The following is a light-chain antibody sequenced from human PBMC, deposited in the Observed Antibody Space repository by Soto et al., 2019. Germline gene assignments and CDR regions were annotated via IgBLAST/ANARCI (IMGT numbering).Light chain of an antibody. CDR3: QQYNTSPLT. CDR1: QSISTW. Sequence: DIQMTQSPSTLSASVGDRVTITCRASQSISTWLAWYQQKPGKAPKLLIYKASSLEGGVPSRFGGSGSGTLFNITISSLHPDDFATYYGQQYNTSPLTFGGGTTVDIK. V-gene: IGKV1-5*03. J-gene: IGKJ4*01. CDR2: KAS.